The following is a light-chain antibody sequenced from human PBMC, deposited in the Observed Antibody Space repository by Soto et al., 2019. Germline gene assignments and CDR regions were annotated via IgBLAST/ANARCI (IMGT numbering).Light chain of an antibody. CDR1: EGIGDI. CDR3: QQRNVWPPIT. J-gene: IGKJ5*01. CDR2: DAS. V-gene: IGKV3-11*01. Sequence: EVVMRQSPAPLSVSPGEGATLSCRASEGIGDILAWYQHKPGQTPRLLIYDASLRANGVPARFGGSGSGTDYTLTINSLEPQDFAVYYCQQRNVWPPITFGQGTRLEIK.